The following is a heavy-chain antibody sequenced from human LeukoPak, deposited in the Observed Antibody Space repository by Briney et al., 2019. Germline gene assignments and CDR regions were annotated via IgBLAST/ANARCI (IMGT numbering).Heavy chain of an antibody. Sequence: KTSETLSLTCTVSGVSIISSNYYWGWFRQPPGKGLQWIASVFYTGTPRHNPSLKSRVTISVDTSKNEFSLSLSSVTAEDTAMYYCARRLGSSADGILKYYFDYWGQGTLVTVSS. CDR3: ARRLGSSADGILKYYFDY. V-gene: IGHV4-39*01. J-gene: IGHJ4*02. CDR1: GVSIISSNYY. CDR2: VFYTGTP. D-gene: IGHD6-13*01.